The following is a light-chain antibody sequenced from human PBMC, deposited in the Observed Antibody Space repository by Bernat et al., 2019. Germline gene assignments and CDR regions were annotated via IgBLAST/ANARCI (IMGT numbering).Light chain of an antibody. CDR1: QSVRNY. J-gene: IGKJ5*01. V-gene: IGKV3-11*01. CDR2: DTS. CDR3: QQRYDWPPIT. Sequence: ETVLTQSPATLSLSPGERATLSCRASQSVRNYLAWYQQKPGQAPRLLIYDTSNRATGTPARFSGSGSGTDFTLTISSLEPEDFAVYYCQQRYDWPPITFGQVTRLDIK.